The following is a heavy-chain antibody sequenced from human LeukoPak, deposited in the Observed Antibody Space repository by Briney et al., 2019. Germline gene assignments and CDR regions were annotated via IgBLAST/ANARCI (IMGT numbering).Heavy chain of an antibody. Sequence: ASVMVSCKASGYIFTDYYVHWVRQAPGQGLEWMGWINPNSGGTNYAQKFQGRVTMTRDTSISTAYMELSRLRSDDTAVYYCASSSSWYKIFDPWGQGTLVTVSS. CDR3: ASSSSWYKIFDP. J-gene: IGHJ5*02. D-gene: IGHD6-13*01. CDR1: GYIFTDYY. CDR2: INPNSGGT. V-gene: IGHV1-2*02.